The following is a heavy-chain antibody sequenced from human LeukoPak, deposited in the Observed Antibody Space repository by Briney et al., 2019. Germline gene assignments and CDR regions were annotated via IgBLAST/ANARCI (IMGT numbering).Heavy chain of an antibody. CDR1: GFTFSSCA. CDR2: ISGSGGST. J-gene: IGHJ4*02. CDR3: AKGSYYDSSGSFYFDY. V-gene: IGHV3-23*01. Sequence: GGSLRLSCAASGFTFSSCAMSWVRQAPGKGLEWVSAISGSGGSTYYADSEKGRFTISRDNSKNTLYVQVNSLGTEDTAAYYCAKGSYYDSSGSFYFDYWGQGTLVTVSS. D-gene: IGHD3-22*01.